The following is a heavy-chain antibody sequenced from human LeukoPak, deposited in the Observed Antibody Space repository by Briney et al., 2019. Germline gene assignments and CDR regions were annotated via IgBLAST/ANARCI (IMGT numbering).Heavy chain of an antibody. CDR1: GYSFGNHW. CDR3: ARASRLDYNWFDP. Sequence: GESLKISCKGSGYSFGNHWVAWVRQLPGKGLEWMGVIYPGDSDTRYSPSFQGQVTISAAKSINTAYLQWSSLKASDTAMYYCARASRLDYNWFDPWGQGTLVTVSS. V-gene: IGHV5-51*01. J-gene: IGHJ5*02. D-gene: IGHD3-22*01. CDR2: IYPGDSDT.